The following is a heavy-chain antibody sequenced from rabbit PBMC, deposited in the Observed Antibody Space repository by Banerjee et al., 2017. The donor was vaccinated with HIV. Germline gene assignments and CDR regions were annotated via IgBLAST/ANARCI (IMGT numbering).Heavy chain of an antibody. CDR3: ARDRADSIYYFNL. V-gene: IGHV1S40*01. CDR1: GFSFSSSYY. CDR2: IYTSSGSA. Sequence: QSLEESGGGLVQPEGSLTLTCTASGFSFSSSYYMCWVRQAPGKGLEWIGCIYTSSGSAYYASWAKGRFTISKTSSTTVTLQMTSLTAADTATYFCARDRADSIYYFNLWGQGTLVTVS. D-gene: IGHD4-2*01. J-gene: IGHJ4*01.